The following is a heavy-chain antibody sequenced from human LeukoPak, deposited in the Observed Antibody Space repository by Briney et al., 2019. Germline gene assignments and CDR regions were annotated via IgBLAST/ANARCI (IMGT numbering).Heavy chain of an antibody. Sequence: PGGSLRLSCAASGFTFSSYAVTWVRQAPGKGLEWVSGMSGSGGSTYYADSVKGRFTVSRDNSKNTLYLQMNSLSAEDTAVYYCAKDNDRWGYEDYFDYWGQGTLVTVSS. J-gene: IGHJ4*02. CDR2: MSGSGGST. V-gene: IGHV3-23*01. CDR3: AKDNDRWGYEDYFDY. D-gene: IGHD1-1*01. CDR1: GFTFSSYA.